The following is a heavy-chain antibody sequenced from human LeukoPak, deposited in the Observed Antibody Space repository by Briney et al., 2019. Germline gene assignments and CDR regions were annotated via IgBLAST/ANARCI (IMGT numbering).Heavy chain of an antibody. V-gene: IGHV3-74*01. CDR2: VNRDGSIR. Sequence: GGSLRLSCAATGLAVTTEWMHWVRQAPGKGLVWVSGVNRDGSIRNYADSVKGRFTISRDDAKKTLYLQMNSLRDEDTALYYCTSALNINIHYWGQGTLVTVSS. D-gene: IGHD1/OR15-1a*01. CDR1: GLAVTTEW. J-gene: IGHJ4*02. CDR3: TSALNINIHY.